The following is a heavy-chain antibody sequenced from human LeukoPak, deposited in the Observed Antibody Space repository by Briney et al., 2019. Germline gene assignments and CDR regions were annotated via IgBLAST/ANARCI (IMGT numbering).Heavy chain of an antibody. V-gene: IGHV3-74*01. J-gene: IGHJ5*02. D-gene: IGHD3-3*01. CDR3: ASQDFWSGYHNWLDP. CDR2: INTDGTTT. Sequence: GGSLRLSCAASGFTFSSYWMFWVRQAPGKGLVWVSRINTDGTTTNYVDSVKGRFTISRDNAKNTLYLQMNSLGAEDTAVYYCASQDFWSGYHNWLDPWGQGTLVTVSS. CDR1: GFTFSSYW.